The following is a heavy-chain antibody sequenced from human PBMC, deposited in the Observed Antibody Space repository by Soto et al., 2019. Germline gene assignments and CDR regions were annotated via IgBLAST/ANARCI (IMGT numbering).Heavy chain of an antibody. J-gene: IGHJ5*02. CDR2: IRNKPSSYST. CDR3: SRRVAVAGWGTSFDP. Sequence: GGSLRLSCAASGFSFSDHYMDWVRQAPGKGLEWVGRIRNKPSSYSTEYAASVKGRFTISRDDSKNSLYLQMNSLKTEDTAVYFCSRRVAVAGWGTSFDPWGQGTLVTVSS. V-gene: IGHV3-72*01. CDR1: GFSFSDHY. D-gene: IGHD6-13*01.